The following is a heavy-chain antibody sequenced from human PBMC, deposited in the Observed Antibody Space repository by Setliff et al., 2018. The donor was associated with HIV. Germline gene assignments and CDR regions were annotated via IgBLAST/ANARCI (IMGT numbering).Heavy chain of an antibody. CDR3: AGRGGYNDWYFDY. Sequence: PSETLSLTCNVSGVSMSSHYWSWIRQAPGQPPNKGLEWIGNIYYSGTTNYNPSPESRVTISIDTSKSQFSLKLTSVTTAGTAMYYCAGRGGYNDWYFDYWGQGALVTVSS. CDR1: GVSMSSHY. D-gene: IGHD5-12*01. V-gene: IGHV4-59*11. J-gene: IGHJ4*02. CDR2: IYYSGTT.